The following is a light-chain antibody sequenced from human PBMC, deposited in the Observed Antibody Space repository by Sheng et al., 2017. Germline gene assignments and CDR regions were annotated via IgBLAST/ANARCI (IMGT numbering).Light chain of an antibody. J-gene: IGKJ1*01. V-gene: IGKV1-9*01. CDR3: QQYNSSPWT. CDR1: QDIGSY. Sequence: DIQMTQSPSTLSASVGDTVTITCRASQDIGSYLAWYQQKPGQAPNLLIYAASTLQSGVPSRFSGSGSGTEFTLTISSLQPDDFATYYCQQYNSSPWTFGQGTKVEIK. CDR2: AAS.